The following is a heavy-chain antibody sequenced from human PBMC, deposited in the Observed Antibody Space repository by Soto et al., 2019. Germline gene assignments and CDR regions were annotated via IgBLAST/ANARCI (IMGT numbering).Heavy chain of an antibody. CDR1: GYTFTSYD. CDR2: MNPNSGNT. V-gene: IGHV1-8*01. J-gene: IGHJ6*03. CDR3: ASATYCSSTSCYYYYYMDV. D-gene: IGHD2-2*01. Sequence: ASVKVSCKASGYTFTSYDINWVRQATGQGLEWMGWMNPNSGNTGYAQKFQGRVTMTRNTSISTVYMELSSLRSEDTAVYYCASATYCSSTSCYYYYYMDVWGKGTTVTVSS.